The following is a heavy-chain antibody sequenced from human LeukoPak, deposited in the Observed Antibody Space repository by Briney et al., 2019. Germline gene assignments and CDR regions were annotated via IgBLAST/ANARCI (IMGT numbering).Heavy chain of an antibody. CDR1: GYTFTNYW. CDR3: ARPNTAANWGSIGAFDY. CDR2: IYPGDSDT. Sequence: GESLQISCKGSGYTFTNYWIGWVRQMPGKGLEWMGIIYPGDSDTRYSPSFQGQVTFSADKSINTAYLQWSSLKASDTAMYYCARPNTAANWGSIGAFDYWGQGTLVTVSS. D-gene: IGHD7-27*01. J-gene: IGHJ4*02. V-gene: IGHV5-51*01.